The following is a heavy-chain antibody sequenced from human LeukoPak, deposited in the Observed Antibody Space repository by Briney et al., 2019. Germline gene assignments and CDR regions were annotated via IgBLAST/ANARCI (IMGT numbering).Heavy chain of an antibody. D-gene: IGHD6-19*01. CDR3: ATSSGWFDY. CDR2: FDTEDGET. J-gene: IGHJ4*02. Sequence: ASVKVSCKVSGYTLTELSMHWVRQAPGKGLEWMSGFDTEDGETNYAQKFQGRVTMTEDTSTDTAYMELSSLRSEDTAVYYCATSSGWFDYWGQGTLVTVSS. CDR1: GYTLTELS. V-gene: IGHV1-24*01.